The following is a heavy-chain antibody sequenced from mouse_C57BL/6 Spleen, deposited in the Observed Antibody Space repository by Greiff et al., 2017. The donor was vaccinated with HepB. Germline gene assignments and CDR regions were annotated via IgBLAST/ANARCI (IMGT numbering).Heavy chain of an antibody. J-gene: IGHJ2*01. D-gene: IGHD2-4*01. CDR3: TSSVYYDPY. V-gene: IGHV14-4*01. CDR2: IDPENGDT. CDR1: GFNIKDDY. Sequence: VQLKQSGAELVRPGASVKLSCTASGFNIKDDYMHWVKQRPEQGLEWIGWIDPENGDTEYASKFQGKATITADTSSNTAYLQLSSLTSEDTAVYYCTSSVYYDPYWGQGTTLTVSS.